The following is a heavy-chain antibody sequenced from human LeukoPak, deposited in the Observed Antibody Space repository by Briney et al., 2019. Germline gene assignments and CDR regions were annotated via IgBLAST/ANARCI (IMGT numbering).Heavy chain of an antibody. CDR2: IFYSGST. J-gene: IGHJ4*02. V-gene: IGHV4-59*01. CDR3: ARGASSFGY. CDR1: GGSISGYY. Sequence: SETLSPTCTVSGGSISGYYWSWIRQPPGRGLEWIGFIFYSGSTNYNPSLKSRVTISVDTSKNQFSLKLSSVTAADTALYYCARGASSFGYWGQGTLVTVSS.